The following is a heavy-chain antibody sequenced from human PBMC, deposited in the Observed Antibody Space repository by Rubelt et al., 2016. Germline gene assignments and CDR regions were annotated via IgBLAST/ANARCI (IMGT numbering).Heavy chain of an antibody. Sequence: QLQLQESGPGLVKPSETLSLTCTVFGVSISGSNYHWGWIRQPPGKGLEWIGSVYFSGNTYYNPSLQSRVTISVDIFKTQVSLKVRSMTPTDTAVYYCARVDFGVVTNNWFDPWGQGTLVTVSS. J-gene: IGHJ5*02. CDR3: ARVDFGVVTNNWFDP. CDR2: VYFSGNT. V-gene: IGHV4-39*01. CDR1: GVSISGSNYH. D-gene: IGHD3-3*01.